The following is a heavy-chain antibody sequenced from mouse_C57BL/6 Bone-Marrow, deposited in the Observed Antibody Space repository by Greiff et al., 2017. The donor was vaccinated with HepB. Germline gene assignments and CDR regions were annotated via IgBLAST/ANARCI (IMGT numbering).Heavy chain of an antibody. CDR3: ARWVLRRYFDV. D-gene: IGHD1-1*01. CDR2: IYPRSGNT. CDR1: GYTFTSYG. J-gene: IGHJ1*03. Sequence: VKLVESGAELARPGASVNLSCKASGYTFTSYGISWVKQRTGQGLEWIGEIYPRSGNTYYNEKFKGKATLTADKSSSTAYMELRSLTSEDSAVYFCARWVLRRYFDVWGTGTTVTVSS. V-gene: IGHV1-81*01.